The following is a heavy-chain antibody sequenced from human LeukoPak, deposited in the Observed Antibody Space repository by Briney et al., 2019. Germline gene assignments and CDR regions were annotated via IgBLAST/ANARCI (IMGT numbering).Heavy chain of an antibody. J-gene: IGHJ6*03. V-gene: IGHV4-4*02. CDR2: IYHSGST. Sequence: SETLSLTCAVSGGSISSSNWWSWVRQPPGKGLEWIGEIYHSGSTNYNPSLKSRVTISVDKSKNQFSLKLSSVTAADTAVYYCARGNVLLWFGESNMDVWGKGTTVTVSS. CDR3: ARGNVLLWFGESNMDV. CDR1: GGSISSSNW. D-gene: IGHD3-10*01.